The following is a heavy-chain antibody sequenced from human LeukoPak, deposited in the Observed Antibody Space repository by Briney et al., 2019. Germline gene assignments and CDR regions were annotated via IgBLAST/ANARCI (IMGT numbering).Heavy chain of an antibody. CDR3: ARALRDDGSAYRALDC. D-gene: IGHD3-22*01. J-gene: IGHJ4*02. CDR2: IYSGGDT. V-gene: IGHV3-53*01. CDR1: GFTVSSNF. Sequence: GGSLRLSCAASGFTVSSNFMSWVRQAPGKGLEWVSVIYSGGDTYYADSVKGRFTISRDNGKNSLYLQMNSLRAEDTAMYFCARALRDDGSAYRALDCWGQGTLVTVSS.